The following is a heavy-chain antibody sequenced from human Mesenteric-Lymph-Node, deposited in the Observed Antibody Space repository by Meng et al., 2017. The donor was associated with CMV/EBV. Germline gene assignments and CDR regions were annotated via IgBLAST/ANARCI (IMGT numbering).Heavy chain of an antibody. CDR3: ARAIYCSGGSCYEDYYYGMDV. CDR1: GFTFSSSG. J-gene: IGHJ6*02. D-gene: IGHD2-15*01. CDR2: ISYDGSNK. V-gene: IGHV3-30*03. Sequence: GESLKISCAASGFTFSSSGMSWVRQAPGKGLEWVAVISYDGSNKYYADSVKGRFTISRDNSKNTLYLQMNSLRAEDTAVYYCARAIYCSGGSCYEDYYYGMDVWGQGTTVTVSS.